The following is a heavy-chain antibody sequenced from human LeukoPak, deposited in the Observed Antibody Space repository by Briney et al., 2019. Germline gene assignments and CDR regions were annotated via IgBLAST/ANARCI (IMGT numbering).Heavy chain of an antibody. Sequence: YPSETLSLTCTVSDDSITMYYWTWIRQPPGKGLEWIGYVDHTGSTKFNPSLNGRVSISRDTSNNFFSLRLRSVTAADTAVYFCARGRVSSSTWYSTYYYFFYMDFWGKGTTVTVSS. CDR2: VDHTGST. J-gene: IGHJ6*03. CDR3: ARGRVSSSTWYSTYYYFFYMDF. CDR1: DDSITMYY. D-gene: IGHD4-11*01. V-gene: IGHV4-59*01.